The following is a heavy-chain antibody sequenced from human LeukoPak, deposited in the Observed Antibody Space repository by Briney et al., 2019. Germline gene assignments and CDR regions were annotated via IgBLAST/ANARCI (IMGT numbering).Heavy chain of an antibody. J-gene: IGHJ6*04. CDR1: GFTFSSYE. Sequence: GGSLRLSCAASGFTFSSYEMNWVRQAPGEGLEWVSYISSSGSTIYYADSVKGRFTISRDNAKNSLYLQMSSVRAEDTAVYYCAELGITMIGGVWGKGTTVTISS. CDR2: ISSSGSTI. V-gene: IGHV3-48*03. CDR3: AELGITMIGGV. D-gene: IGHD3-10*02.